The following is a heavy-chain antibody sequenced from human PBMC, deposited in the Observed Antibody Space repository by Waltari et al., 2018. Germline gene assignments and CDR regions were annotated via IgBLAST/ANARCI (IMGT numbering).Heavy chain of an antibody. CDR1: GGSISSGGYS. CDR3: ARVKSQASVTRHFDY. CDR2: IYHIGST. D-gene: IGHD4-4*01. Sequence: QLQLQESGSGLVKPSQTLSLTCAVSGGSISSGGYSWSWIRQPPGKGLEWIGYIYHIGSTYYNPSLKSRVTISVDRSKNQFSLKLSSVTAADTAVYYCARVKSQASVTRHFDYWGQGTLVTVSS. J-gene: IGHJ4*02. V-gene: IGHV4-30-2*01.